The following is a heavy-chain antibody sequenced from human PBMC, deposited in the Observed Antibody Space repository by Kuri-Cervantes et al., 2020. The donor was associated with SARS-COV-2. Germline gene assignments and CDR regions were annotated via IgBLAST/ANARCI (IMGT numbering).Heavy chain of an antibody. Sequence: GESLKISCAASGFTFSSYGMHWVRQAPGKGLEWVAVISYDGSNKYYADSVKGRFTISRDNSKNTLYLQMNSLRAEDTAVYYCAREGSSSYDAFDIWGQGTMVTVSS. CDR3: AREGSSSYDAFDI. CDR1: GFTFSSYG. J-gene: IGHJ3*02. D-gene: IGHD6-6*01. CDR2: ISYDGSNK. V-gene: IGHV3-30*19.